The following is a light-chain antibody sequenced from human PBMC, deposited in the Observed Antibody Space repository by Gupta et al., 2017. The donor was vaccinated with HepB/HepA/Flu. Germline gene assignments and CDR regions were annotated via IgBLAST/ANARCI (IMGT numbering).Light chain of an antibody. CDR1: QDISNY. V-gene: IGKV1-33*01. J-gene: IGKJ4*01. Sequence: DIQMTQSPSSLSASVGDRVTITCQASQDISNYLKWYQQKPGKAPKPLIYDASNLETGVPPRFSGSGSGTDFTFTISSLQPEDIATYYCQQYDNLPLTFGGGTKVEIK. CDR3: QQYDNLPLT. CDR2: DAS.